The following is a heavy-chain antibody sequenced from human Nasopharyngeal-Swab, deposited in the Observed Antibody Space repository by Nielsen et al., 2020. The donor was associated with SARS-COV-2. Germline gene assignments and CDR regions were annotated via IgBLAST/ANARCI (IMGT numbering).Heavy chain of an antibody. CDR3: ARATSNGWYIYYFDY. V-gene: IGHV3-13*01. CDR1: GFTFRSYD. J-gene: IGHJ4*02. Sequence: GESLKISCAASGFTFRSYDMHWVRQAPGKSLEWVSGIHSAGDTYYPGSVKGRFTISRENAKNSLYLQMNSLRAEDTAVYYCARATSNGWYIYYFDYWGLGTLVTVSS. D-gene: IGHD6-19*01. CDR2: IHSAGDT.